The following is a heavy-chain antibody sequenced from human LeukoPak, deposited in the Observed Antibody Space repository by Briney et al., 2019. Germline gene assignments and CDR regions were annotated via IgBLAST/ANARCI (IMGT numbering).Heavy chain of an antibody. CDR1: GFTFSSYA. CDR2: ISGSGGST. CDR3: AKDGSYRLTTVTYNDY. J-gene: IGHJ4*02. V-gene: IGHV3-23*01. Sequence: PGGSLRLSCAASGFTFSSYAMSWVRQAPGKGLEWVSAISGSGGSTYYADSVKGRFTISRDNSKHTLYLQMNSLRAEDTAVYYCAKDGSYRLTTVTYNDYWGQGTLVTVSS. D-gene: IGHD4-17*01.